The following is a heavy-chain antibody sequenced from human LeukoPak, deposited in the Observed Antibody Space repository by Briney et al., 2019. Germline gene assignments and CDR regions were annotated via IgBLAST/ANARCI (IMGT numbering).Heavy chain of an antibody. CDR1: GYTFTSYA. D-gene: IGHD5-12*01. CDR3: ARDPHLLYSGYDSYYFDY. J-gene: IGHJ4*02. V-gene: IGHV1-3*01. CDR2: INAGNGNT. Sequence: GASVKVSCKASGYTFTSYAMHWVRQAPGQRLEWMGWINAGNGNTKYSQKFQGRVTITRDTSASTAYMELSSLRSEDTAVYYCARDPHLLYSGYDSYYFDYWGQGTLVTVSS.